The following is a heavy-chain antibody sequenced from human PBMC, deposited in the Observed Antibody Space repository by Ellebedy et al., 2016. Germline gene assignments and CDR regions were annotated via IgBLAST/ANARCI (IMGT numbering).Heavy chain of an antibody. Sequence: GGSLRLSCAASGFTFSSYWMSWVRQAPGKGLEWVANIKQDGSEKYYVDSVKGRFTISRDNAKNSLYLQMNSLRAEDTAVYYCARDLGSSGWYKPLLGYWGQGTLVTVSS. V-gene: IGHV3-7*04. CDR3: ARDLGSSGWYKPLLGY. CDR2: IKQDGSEK. J-gene: IGHJ4*02. D-gene: IGHD6-19*01. CDR1: GFTFSSYW.